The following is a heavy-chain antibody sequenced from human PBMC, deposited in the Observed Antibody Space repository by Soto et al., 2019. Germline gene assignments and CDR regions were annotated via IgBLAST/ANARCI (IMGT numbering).Heavy chain of an antibody. CDR3: ARDNYYDSSGYYSGAFDY. J-gene: IGHJ4*02. D-gene: IGHD3-22*01. V-gene: IGHV1-69*01. CDR1: GGTFSSYA. Sequence: QVQLVQSGAEVKKPGSSVKVSCKASGGTFSSYAISWVRQAPGQGLEWMGGIIPIFGTANYAQKFQGRVTITADESTSTAYMELSNLRSEDTAVYYCARDNYYDSSGYYSGAFDYWGQGTLVTVSS. CDR2: IIPIFGTA.